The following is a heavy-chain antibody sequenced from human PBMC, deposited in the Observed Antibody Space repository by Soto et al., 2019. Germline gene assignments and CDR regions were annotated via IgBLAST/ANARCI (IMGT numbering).Heavy chain of an antibody. D-gene: IGHD3-22*01. Sequence: ASVKVSCKASGYTFTSYYMHWVRQAPGQGLEWMGIINPSGGSTSYAQKFQGRVTMTRDTSTSTVYMELSSLRSEDTAVYYCARDQVPYYYDSSDPVDAFDIWGQGTMVTV. J-gene: IGHJ3*02. CDR2: INPSGGST. CDR1: GYTFTSYY. CDR3: ARDQVPYYYDSSDPVDAFDI. V-gene: IGHV1-46*01.